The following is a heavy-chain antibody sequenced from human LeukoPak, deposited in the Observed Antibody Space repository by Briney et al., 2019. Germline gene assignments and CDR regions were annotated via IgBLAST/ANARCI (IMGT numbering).Heavy chain of an antibody. Sequence: SETLSLICAVYGGSFSGYYWSWIRQPPGKGLEWIGEINHSGSTNYNPSLKSRVTISVDTSKNQFSLKLSSVTAADTAVYYCARGGRYFDWLLNLPFDYWGQGTLVTVSS. V-gene: IGHV4-34*01. CDR3: ARGGRYFDWLLNLPFDY. CDR2: INHSGST. J-gene: IGHJ4*02. CDR1: GGSFSGYY. D-gene: IGHD3-9*01.